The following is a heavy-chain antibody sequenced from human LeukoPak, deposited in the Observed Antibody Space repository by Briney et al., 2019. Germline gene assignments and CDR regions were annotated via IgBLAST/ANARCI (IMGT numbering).Heavy chain of an antibody. CDR3: ARDRGSGWYYAFDI. D-gene: IGHD6-19*01. V-gene: IGHV4-59*01. J-gene: IGHJ3*02. Sequence: PSETLSLTCTVSGGSISSYYWSWIRQPPGKGLEGIGYIYYSGSTNYNPSLKSRVTISVDTSKNQFSLKLSSVTAADTAVYYCARDRGSGWYYAFDIWGQGTMVTVSS. CDR2: IYYSGST. CDR1: GGSISSYY.